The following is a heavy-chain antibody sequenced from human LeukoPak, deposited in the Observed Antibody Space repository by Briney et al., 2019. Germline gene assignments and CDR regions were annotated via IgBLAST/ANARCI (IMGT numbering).Heavy chain of an antibody. V-gene: IGHV3-73*01. D-gene: IGHD5/OR15-5a*01. CDR1: GFTLSVSA. Sequence: GGSLRLSCAASGFTLSVSAIHAVRQASGKGLEWVGRIRSKANSYATAYAASVKGRFTVYRDDSKNTAYLKMNSPKTEDTAVYSSTRLYAGNWFDPWGQGTLVTVSS. CDR3: TRLYAGNWFDP. J-gene: IGHJ5*02. CDR2: IRSKANSYAT.